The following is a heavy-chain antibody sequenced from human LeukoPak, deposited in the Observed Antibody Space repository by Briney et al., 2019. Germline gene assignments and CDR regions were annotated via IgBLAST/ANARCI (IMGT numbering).Heavy chain of an antibody. CDR3: ARRDIVVVVSASDY. CDR1: GFTFSSYA. Sequence: GGSLRLSCAASGFTFSSYAMSWVRRAPGKGLEWVSGITASGDRTFYGDSVRGRFTMSRDNSKNTVYLQMNSLRVDDTAVYYCARRDIVVVVSASDYWGQGTLVTVSS. J-gene: IGHJ4*02. CDR2: ITASGDRT. D-gene: IGHD2-15*01. V-gene: IGHV3-23*01.